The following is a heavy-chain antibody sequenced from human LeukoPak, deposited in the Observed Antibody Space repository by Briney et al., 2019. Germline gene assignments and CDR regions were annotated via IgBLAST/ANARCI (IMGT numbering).Heavy chain of an antibody. J-gene: IGHJ4*02. Sequence: GGSLRLSCAASGFPFSSYEMNWVRQAPGKGLEWVSSISSSSSYIYYADSVKGRFTISRDNAKNSLYLQMNSLRAEDTAVYYCARTGSSVVRDYWGQGTLVTVSS. CDR3: ARTGSSVVRDY. D-gene: IGHD2-2*01. CDR2: ISSSSSYI. CDR1: GFPFSSYE. V-gene: IGHV3-21*01.